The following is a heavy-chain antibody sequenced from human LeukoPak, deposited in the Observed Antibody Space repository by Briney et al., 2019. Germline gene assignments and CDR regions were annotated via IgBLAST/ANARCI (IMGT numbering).Heavy chain of an antibody. Sequence: ASVKVSCKASGYTFTSYGISWVRQAPGQGPEWMGWISAYNGNTNYAQKLQGRVTMTTDTSTSTAYMELRSLRSDDTAVYYCAREAGSTPDYYYGMDVWGQGTTVTVSS. CDR3: AREAGSTPDYYYGMDV. CDR2: ISAYNGNT. J-gene: IGHJ6*02. CDR1: GYTFTSYG. D-gene: IGHD4-23*01. V-gene: IGHV1-18*01.